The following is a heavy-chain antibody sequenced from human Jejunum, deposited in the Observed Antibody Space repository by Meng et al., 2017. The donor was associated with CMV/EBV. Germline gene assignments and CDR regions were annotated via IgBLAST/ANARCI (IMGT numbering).Heavy chain of an antibody. J-gene: IGHJ4*02. D-gene: IGHD2-21*01. CDR2: IWYDGNKE. CDR3: AKQDATYYFDS. Sequence: ATSGFTCGSYGMHWVRQAPGKGLEWVAVIWYDGNKEFYADSVQGRFIISRDSSKRMVYLQMNSLRAEDTAIYYCAKQDATYYFDSWGPGTLVTVSS. V-gene: IGHV3-33*06. CDR1: GFTCGSYG.